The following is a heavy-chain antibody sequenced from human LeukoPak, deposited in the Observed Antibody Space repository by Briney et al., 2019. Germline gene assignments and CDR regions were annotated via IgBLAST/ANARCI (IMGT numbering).Heavy chain of an antibody. Sequence: SEXLSLTCIVSGGSISSYYWSWIRQPPGKGLEWIGYIYYSGSTNYNPSLKSRVTISVDTSKKQFSLKLSSATAADTAVYYCARFVVVPAATFDYWGQGTLVTVSS. CDR3: ARFVVVPAATFDY. CDR1: GGSISSYY. CDR2: IYYSGST. J-gene: IGHJ4*02. D-gene: IGHD2-2*01. V-gene: IGHV4-59*01.